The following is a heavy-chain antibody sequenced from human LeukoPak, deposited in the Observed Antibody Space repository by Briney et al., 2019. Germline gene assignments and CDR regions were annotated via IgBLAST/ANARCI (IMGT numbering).Heavy chain of an antibody. J-gene: IGHJ4*02. V-gene: IGHV4-34*01. CDR1: GGSFSGYY. D-gene: IGHD3-16*02. Sequence: SETLSLTCAVYGGSFSGYYRSWIRQPPGKGLEWIGEINHSGSTNYNPSLKSRVTISVDTSKNQFSLKLSSVTAADTAVYYCARGKYDYVWGSYRPVGGYFDYWGQGTLVTVSS. CDR3: ARGKYDYVWGSYRPVGGYFDY. CDR2: INHSGST.